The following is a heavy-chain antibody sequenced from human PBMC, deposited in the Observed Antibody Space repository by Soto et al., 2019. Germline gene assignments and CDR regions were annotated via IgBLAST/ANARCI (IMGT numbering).Heavy chain of an antibody. CDR1: GGSFSGYY. D-gene: IGHD4-4*01. J-gene: IGHJ5*02. CDR3: ARLTTNWFDP. CDR2: INHSGST. Sequence: SETLSLTCAVYGGSFSGYYWSWIRQPPGKGLEWIGEINHSGSTNYNPSLKSRVTISVDTSKNQFSLKLSSVTAADTAVYYCARLTTNWFDPWGQGTLVTVSS. V-gene: IGHV4-34*01.